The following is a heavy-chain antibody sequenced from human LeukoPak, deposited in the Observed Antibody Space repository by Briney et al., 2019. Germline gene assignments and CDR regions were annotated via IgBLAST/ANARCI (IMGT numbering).Heavy chain of an antibody. CDR2: ITGSGSST. J-gene: IGHJ4*02. CDR1: GFSFSSYA. Sequence: GGSLRLSCAASGFSFSSYAMSWVRQAPGKGLEWVSAITGSGSSTFYADAVKGRFTISKDNSKNTLYLQMNSLRAEDTAVYYCAKRVSGWYLVAYWGQGALVTVSS. CDR3: AKRVSGWYLVAY. V-gene: IGHV3-23*01. D-gene: IGHD6-19*01.